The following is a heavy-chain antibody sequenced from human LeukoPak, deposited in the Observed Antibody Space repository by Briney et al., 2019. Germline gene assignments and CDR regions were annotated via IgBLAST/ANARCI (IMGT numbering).Heavy chain of an antibody. D-gene: IGHD5-24*01. Sequence: ASVKVSCKASGYTFTGYYMHWVRQAPGQGLEWMGRINPNSGGTTYAQKFQGRVTMTRDTSISTAYMELSRLRSDDTAVYYCARDASLEMATMADYWGQGTLVTVSS. J-gene: IGHJ4*02. CDR1: GYTFTGYY. V-gene: IGHV1-2*06. CDR2: INPNSGGT. CDR3: ARDASLEMATMADY.